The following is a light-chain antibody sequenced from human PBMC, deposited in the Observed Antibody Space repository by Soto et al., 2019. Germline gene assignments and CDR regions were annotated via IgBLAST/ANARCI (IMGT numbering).Light chain of an antibody. V-gene: IGKV3D-15*01. J-gene: IGKJ1*01. CDR3: QQYNNWPPLT. Sequence: SQSPGTVSLYPGERATLSCRASQSVSRSDLAWYQLKPGQAPRLLISGASTRATGIPARFSGSGSGTEFTLTISSLQSEDFAVYYCQQYNNWPPLTFGQGTKVDI. CDR2: GAS. CDR1: QSVSRSD.